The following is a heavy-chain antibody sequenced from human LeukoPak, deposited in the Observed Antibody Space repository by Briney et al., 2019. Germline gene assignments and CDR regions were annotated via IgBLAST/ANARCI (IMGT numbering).Heavy chain of an antibody. V-gene: IGHV3-23*01. Sequence: PGGSLRLSCAASGFIFSSYAMSWVRQAPGKGLEWVSTISGSGGSTYYADSVKGRFTISRGNAKNTLYLQMNSLRVEDTAVYYCATTYVTGRYDYFDYWGQGTLVTVSS. J-gene: IGHJ4*02. CDR2: ISGSGGST. CDR1: GFIFSSYA. CDR3: ATTYVTGRYDYFDY. D-gene: IGHD6-19*01.